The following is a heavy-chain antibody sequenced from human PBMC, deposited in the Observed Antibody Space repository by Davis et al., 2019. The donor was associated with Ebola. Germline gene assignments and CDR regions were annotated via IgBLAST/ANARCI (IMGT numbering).Heavy chain of an antibody. CDR2: ISSSSSYI. V-gene: IGHV3-21*01. CDR3: ASPGYSSSSGGDYYYYGMDV. Sequence: GESLKISCAASGFTFSGSAMNWVRQAPGKGLEWVSSISSSSSYIYYADSVKGRFTISRDNAKNSLYLQMNSLRAEDTAVYYCASPGYSSSSGGDYYYYGMDVWGQGTTVTVSS. CDR1: GFTFSGSA. D-gene: IGHD6-6*01. J-gene: IGHJ6*02.